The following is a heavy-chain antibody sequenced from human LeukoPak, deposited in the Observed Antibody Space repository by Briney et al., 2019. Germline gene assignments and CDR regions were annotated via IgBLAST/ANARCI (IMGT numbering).Heavy chain of an antibody. CDR3: ARDPVYGGSYYFDY. CDR1: GGSFSGYY. D-gene: IGHD1-26*01. J-gene: IGHJ4*02. Sequence: PSETLSLTCAVYGGSFSGYYWSWIRQPPGKGLEWIGEINHSGSTNYNPSLKSRVTISVDTSKNQFSLKLSSVTAADTAVYYCARDPVYGGSYYFDYWGQGTLVTVSS. V-gene: IGHV4-34*01. CDR2: INHSGST.